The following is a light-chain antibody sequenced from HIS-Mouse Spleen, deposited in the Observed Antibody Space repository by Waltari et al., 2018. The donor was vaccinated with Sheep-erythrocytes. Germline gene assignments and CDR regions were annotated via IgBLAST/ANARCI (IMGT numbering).Light chain of an antibody. V-gene: IGLV2-11*01. Sequence: QSALTQPRSVSGSPGPSVTISCTGTSRDVGGYNYVSCYQQHPGQAPKLMIYDVSKRPSGVPDRFSGSKSGNTASLTISGLQAEDEADYYCCSYAGSYNHVFATGTKVTVL. CDR3: CSYAGSYNHV. CDR2: DVS. CDR1: SRDVGGYNY. J-gene: IGLJ1*01.